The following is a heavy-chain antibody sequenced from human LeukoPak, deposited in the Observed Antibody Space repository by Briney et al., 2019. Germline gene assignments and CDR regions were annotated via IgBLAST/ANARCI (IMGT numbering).Heavy chain of an antibody. CDR3: ARTLPADYYDSSGYYLHGAFDI. Sequence: GASVKVSCTASGYTFTSYYMHWVRQAPGQGLEWIGIINPSGGSTSYAQKFQGRVTMTRDTSRSTVYMELSSLRSEDTAVYYCARTLPADYYDSSGYYLHGAFDIWGQGTMVTVSS. D-gene: IGHD3-22*01. CDR1: GYTFTSYY. CDR2: INPSGGST. V-gene: IGHV1-46*01. J-gene: IGHJ3*02.